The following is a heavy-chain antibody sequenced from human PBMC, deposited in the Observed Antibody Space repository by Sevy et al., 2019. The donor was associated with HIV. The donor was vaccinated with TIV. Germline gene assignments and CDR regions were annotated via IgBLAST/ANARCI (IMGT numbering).Heavy chain of an antibody. D-gene: IGHD3-9*01. Sequence: GESLKISCGASGFTFSTYWMSWVRQAPGKGLEWVANINQDGSQKYYVDSVKGRFTISKDNAKNSLYLQMSSLRAEDTAVYYCAREFDGGPDYWGHGTLVTVSS. J-gene: IGHJ4*01. CDR1: GFTFSTYW. CDR2: INQDGSQK. V-gene: IGHV3-7*01. CDR3: AREFDGGPDY.